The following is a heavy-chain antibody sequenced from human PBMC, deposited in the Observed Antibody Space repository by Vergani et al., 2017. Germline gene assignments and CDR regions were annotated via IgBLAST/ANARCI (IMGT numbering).Heavy chain of an antibody. CDR2: IYTSGST. CDR3: ARMVDIVVVPAAIHYYYGMDV. D-gene: IGHD2-2*03. J-gene: IGHJ6*02. V-gene: IGHV4-4*07. CDR1: GGSISSYY. Sequence: QVQLQESGPGLVKPSETLSLTCTVSGGSISSYYWSWIRQPAGTGLEWIGRIYTSGSTNYNPSLKSRVTMSVDTSKNQFSLKLSSVTAADTAVYYCARMVDIVVVPAAIHYYYGMDVWGQGTTVTVSS.